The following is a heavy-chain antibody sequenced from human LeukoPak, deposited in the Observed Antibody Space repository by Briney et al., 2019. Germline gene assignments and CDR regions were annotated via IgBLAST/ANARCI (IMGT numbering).Heavy chain of an antibody. J-gene: IGHJ6*02. CDR3: ARSERNYYGSGSYRSYYYGMDV. CDR2: MNPNSGNT. D-gene: IGHD3-10*01. Sequence: GASVKVSCKASGYTFTSYDMNWVRQATGQGLEWMGWMNPNSGNTGYAQKFQGRVTMTRNTSISTAYMELSSLRSEDTAVYYCARSERNYYGSGSYRSYYYGMDVWGQGTTVTVSS. V-gene: IGHV1-8*01. CDR1: GYTFTSYD.